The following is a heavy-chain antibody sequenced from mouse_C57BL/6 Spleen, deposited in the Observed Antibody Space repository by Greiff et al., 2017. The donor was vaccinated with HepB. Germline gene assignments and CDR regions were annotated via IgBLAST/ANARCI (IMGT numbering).Heavy chain of an antibody. J-gene: IGHJ4*01. CDR3: ARDYGSSWRDYYAMDY. D-gene: IGHD1-1*01. V-gene: IGHV1-82*01. CDR1: GYAFSSSW. Sequence: QVQLKQSGPELVKPGASVKISCKASGYAFSSSWMNWVKQRPGKGLEWIGRIYPGDGDTNYNGKFKGKATLTADKSSSTAYMQLSSLTSEDSAVSFCARDYGSSWRDYYAMDYWGQGTSVTVSS. CDR2: IYPGDGDT.